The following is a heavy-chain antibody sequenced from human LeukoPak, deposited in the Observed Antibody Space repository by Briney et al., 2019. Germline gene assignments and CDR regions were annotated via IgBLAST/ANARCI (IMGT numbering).Heavy chain of an antibody. D-gene: IGHD3-3*01. CDR2: ISYDGSNK. CDR3: ARPPTYYDFWSGYYFDY. Sequence: GRSLRLSCAASGFTFCSYAMHWVRQAPGKGLEWVAVISYDGSNKYYADSVKGRFTISRDNSKNTLYLQMNSLRAEDTAVYYCARPPTYYDFWSGYYFDYWGQGTLVTVSS. V-gene: IGHV3-30-3*01. CDR1: GFTFCSYA. J-gene: IGHJ4*02.